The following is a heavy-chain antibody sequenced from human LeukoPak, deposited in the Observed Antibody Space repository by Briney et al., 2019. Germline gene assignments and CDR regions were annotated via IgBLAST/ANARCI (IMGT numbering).Heavy chain of an antibody. D-gene: IGHD1-26*01. CDR1: RLTLSNYW. V-gene: IGHV3-7*03. Sequence: PGGSLRLSCAASRLTLSNYWMDWVRQAPGKGLEWVATIKKDGSEIYYLDSVKGRFTISRDNAKNSLYQQMNILRAEDTAVYYCVNLWEEGVWGLGTLVTVSP. J-gene: IGHJ4*02. CDR3: VNLWEEGV. CDR2: IKKDGSEI.